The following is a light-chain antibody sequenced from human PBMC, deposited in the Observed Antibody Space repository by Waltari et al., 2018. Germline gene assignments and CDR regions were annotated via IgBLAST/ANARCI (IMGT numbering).Light chain of an antibody. CDR1: QSVSSW. CDR3: QQYNGYSPMYT. V-gene: IGKV1-5*03. Sequence: DIQMTQSPSTLSASVGDRVTITCRASQSVSSWLAWYPQKPGKAPKLLIYKASTLETGVPSRFSGSGSGTEFTLTISSLQPDDFATYYCQQYNGYSPMYTFGQGTKLEI. CDR2: KAS. J-gene: IGKJ2*01.